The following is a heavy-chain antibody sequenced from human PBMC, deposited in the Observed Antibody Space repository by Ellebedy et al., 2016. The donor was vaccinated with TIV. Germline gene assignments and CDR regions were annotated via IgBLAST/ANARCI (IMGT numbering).Heavy chain of an antibody. Sequence: SETLSLTXTVSGGSISSYYWSWIRQPPGKGLEWIGYIYYSGSTNYNPSFKSRVTISVDTSKNQFSLKLSSVTAADTAVYYCARSLVGGIATSYYYGMDVWGQGTTVTVSS. CDR1: GGSISSYY. D-gene: IGHD6-13*01. V-gene: IGHV4-59*01. CDR2: IYYSGST. CDR3: ARSLVGGIATSYYYGMDV. J-gene: IGHJ6*02.